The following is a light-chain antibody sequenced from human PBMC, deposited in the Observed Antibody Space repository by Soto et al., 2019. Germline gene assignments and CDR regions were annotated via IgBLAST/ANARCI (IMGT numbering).Light chain of an antibody. Sequence: DIQMTQSPSTLSGSVGDRVTISCRASQTISNWLAWYQQRPGKAPKLLIHKASNLESGVPSRFSGSGSGTEFTLTISSLLPDDFATYYCQQYNRYWTFGQGTKVDIK. V-gene: IGKV1-5*03. CDR2: KAS. J-gene: IGKJ1*01. CDR1: QTISNW. CDR3: QQYNRYWT.